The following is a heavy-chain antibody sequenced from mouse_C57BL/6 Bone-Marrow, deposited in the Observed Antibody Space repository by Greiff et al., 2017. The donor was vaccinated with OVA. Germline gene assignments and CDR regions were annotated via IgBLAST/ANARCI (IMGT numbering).Heavy chain of an antibody. CDR3: ARDYGSSFYAMDY. Sequence: VQLQQPGAELVKPGASVKLSCKASGYTFTSYWMHWVKQRPGRGLEWIGRIDPNSGGTKYNEKFKRKATLTVDKPSSTAYMQLSSLTSEDSAVYYWARDYGSSFYAMDYWGQGTSVTVSS. CDR2: IDPNSGGT. D-gene: IGHD1-1*01. J-gene: IGHJ4*01. CDR1: GYTFTSYW. V-gene: IGHV1-72*01.